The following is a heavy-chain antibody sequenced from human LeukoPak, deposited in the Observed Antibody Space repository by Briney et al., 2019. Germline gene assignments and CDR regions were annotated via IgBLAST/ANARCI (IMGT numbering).Heavy chain of an antibody. CDR1: GYTFTSYG. D-gene: IGHD3-9*01. CDR2: ISAYNGNT. CDR3: ARGTEARYFDWLFGY. V-gene: IGHV1-18*01. J-gene: IGHJ4*02. Sequence: ASVKVSCKASGYTFTSYGISWVRQAHGQGLEWMGWISAYNGNTNYAQKLQGRVTMTTDTSTSTAYMVLRSLRSDDTAVYYCARGTEARYFDWLFGYWGQGTLVTVSS.